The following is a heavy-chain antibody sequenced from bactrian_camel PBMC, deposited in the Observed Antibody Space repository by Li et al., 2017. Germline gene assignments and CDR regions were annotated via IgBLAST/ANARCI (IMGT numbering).Heavy chain of an antibody. CDR2: IGAYGATT. CDR3: ALSQRRWSFCTSHLPDFTN. D-gene: IGHD2*01. Sequence: ASGYSRDTYYMGWFRQGPGKEREGVASIGAYGATTTYADSVKGRFTISRDNAKNSLYLQMNNLKPEDTAMYYCALSQRRWSFCTSHLPDFTNWGPGTQVTVS. CDR1: GYSRDTYY. V-gene: IGHV3S28*01. J-gene: IGHJ4*01.